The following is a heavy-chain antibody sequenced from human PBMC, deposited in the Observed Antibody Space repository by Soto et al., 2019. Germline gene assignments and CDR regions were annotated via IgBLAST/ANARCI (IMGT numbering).Heavy chain of an antibody. J-gene: IGHJ4*02. CDR3: AKDPDISGWYQTDLDY. CDR1: GFSFSISP. CDR2: ISYGGST. Sequence: LRLSCAASGFSFSISPMHWVRQAPGKGPEWVALISYGGSTYSADSVKGRFTISRDNSKNTLYLQMNSLRAEDTAVYYCAKDPDISGWYQTDLDYWGQGTLVTVS. V-gene: IGHV3-30-3*01. D-gene: IGHD6-19*01.